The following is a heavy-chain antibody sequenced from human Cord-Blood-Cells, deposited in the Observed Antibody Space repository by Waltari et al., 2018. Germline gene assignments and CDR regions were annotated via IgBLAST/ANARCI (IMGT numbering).Heavy chain of an antibody. CDR2: ISYDGSNK. J-gene: IGHJ4*02. V-gene: IGHV3-30*04. CDR1: GFTFSSYA. Sequence: QVQLVESGGGVVQPGRSLRLSCAASGFTFSSYAMHWVRQAPGKGLEWVAFISYDGSNKYYADSVKGRFTISRDNSKNTLYLQMNSLRAEDTAVYYCARGDTAMAPFDYWGQGTLVTVSS. CDR3: ARGDTAMAPFDY. D-gene: IGHD5-18*01.